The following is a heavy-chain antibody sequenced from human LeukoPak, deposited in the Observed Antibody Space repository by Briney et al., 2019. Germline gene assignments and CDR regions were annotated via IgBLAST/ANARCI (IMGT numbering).Heavy chain of an antibody. CDR2: IYYSGTT. J-gene: IGHJ4*02. V-gene: IGHV4-61*01. CDR3: ARDSGPWEYYDILTGYYGSSFPLDY. D-gene: IGHD3-9*01. CDR1: GGSVNSGNYY. Sequence: SETLSLTCTVSGGSVNSGNYYWSWIRQPPGKGLEWIGYIYYSGTTNYNPSLKSRVTISLDTSKNQFSLKLSSVTAADTAVYYCARDSGPWEYYDILTGYYGSSFPLDYWGQGTLVTVSS.